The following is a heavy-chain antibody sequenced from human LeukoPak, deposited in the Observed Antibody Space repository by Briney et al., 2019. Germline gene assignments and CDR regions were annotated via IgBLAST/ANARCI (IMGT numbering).Heavy chain of an antibody. Sequence: SETPSLTCTVSGGSISGSSYYWGWLRQPPGKGLEWIGSIYYSGSTYYNPSLKSRVTISVDTSKNQFSLKLSSVTTADTAVYYCARDLLNEGNHLDYWGQGTLVTVSS. V-gene: IGHV4-39*02. CDR2: IYYSGST. CDR3: ARDLLNEGNHLDY. D-gene: IGHD1-1*01. J-gene: IGHJ4*02. CDR1: GGSISGSSYY.